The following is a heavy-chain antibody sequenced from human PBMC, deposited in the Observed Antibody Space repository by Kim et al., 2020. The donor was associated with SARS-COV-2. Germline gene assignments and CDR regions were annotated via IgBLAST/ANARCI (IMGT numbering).Heavy chain of an antibody. CDR2: ISGGGGST. D-gene: IGHD3-9*01. J-gene: IGHJ4*02. Sequence: GGSLRLSCAASGFSFSSHAMSWVRQAPGKGLEWVSAISGGGGSTYYADSVKGRFKISRDNSNNTLYLQINSLRAEDTAVYYCAKGKPTYYDNLTGYYVGAPSFDNWGQGTLVAVSS. CDR3: AKGKPTYYDNLTGYYVGAPSFDN. CDR1: GFSFSSHA. V-gene: IGHV3-23*01.